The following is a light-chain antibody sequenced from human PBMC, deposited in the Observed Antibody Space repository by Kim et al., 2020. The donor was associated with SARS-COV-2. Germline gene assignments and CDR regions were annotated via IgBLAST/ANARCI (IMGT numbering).Light chain of an antibody. CDR1: SSNIGAGYD. V-gene: IGLV1-40*01. CDR3: QSYDNSLSGSM. Sequence: QSVLTQPPSVSGAPGQRVTISCTGSSSNIGAGYDVHWYQQLPGTTPKLLIYGHSNRPSGVPDRFSGSKSGTSASLAITGLQAEDEADYYCQSYDNSLSGSMFGGWTKLTVL. CDR2: GHS. J-gene: IGLJ3*02.